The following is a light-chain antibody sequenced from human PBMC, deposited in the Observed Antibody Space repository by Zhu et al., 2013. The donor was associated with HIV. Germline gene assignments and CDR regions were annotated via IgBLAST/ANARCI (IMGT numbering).Light chain of an antibody. CDR2: NAS. CDR1: QSISSY. Sequence: DIQMTQSPSSLSASVGDRVTITCRASQSISSYLNWYQQKPGKAPKLLIYNASKLQSGVPSRFSGSGSGTDFTLTISSLQPEDFATYYCQQSHSIPLTFAGGTKVEIK. CDR3: QQSHSIPLT. J-gene: IGKJ4*01. V-gene: IGKV1-39*01.